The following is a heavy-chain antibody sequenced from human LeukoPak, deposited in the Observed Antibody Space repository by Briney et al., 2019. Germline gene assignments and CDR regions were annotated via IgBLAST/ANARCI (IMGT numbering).Heavy chain of an antibody. CDR1: GFTFSSYA. D-gene: IGHD3-22*01. CDR2: ISGSGGST. V-gene: IGHV3-23*01. Sequence: GGSLRLSCAASGFTFSSYAMSWVRQAPGKGLEWVSAISGSGGSTYYADSVKGRFTISRENSKNTLYLQMNSLRAEDTAVYYCAKDGRFNYYDSSGYYCCRGPSDYWGQGTLVTVSS. J-gene: IGHJ4*02. CDR3: AKDGRFNYYDSSGYYCCRGPSDY.